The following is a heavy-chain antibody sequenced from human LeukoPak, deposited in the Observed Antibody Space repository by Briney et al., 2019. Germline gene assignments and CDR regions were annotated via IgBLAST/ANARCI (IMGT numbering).Heavy chain of an antibody. CDR3: ARLISSKGYFDY. D-gene: IGHD2-2*01. Sequence: SVKVSCKASGYTFTSYGISWVRQAPGQGLEWMGGIIPIFGTANYAQKFQGRVTITADESTSTAYMELSSLRSEDTAVYYCARLISSKGYFDYWGQGTLVTVSS. CDR1: GYTFTSYG. V-gene: IGHV1-69*13. J-gene: IGHJ4*02. CDR2: IIPIFGTA.